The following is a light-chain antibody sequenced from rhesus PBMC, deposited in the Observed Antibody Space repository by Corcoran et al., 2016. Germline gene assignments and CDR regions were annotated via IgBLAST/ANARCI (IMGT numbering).Light chain of an antibody. V-gene: IGKV3-42*01. J-gene: IGKJ4*01. Sequence: EIVMTQSPATLSLSPGERATLSCRASQSVSSSLAWYQQKPGQATKLLSFGASTRATGIPDRFSGSGSGTEFTLTISSLEPEDVGVYYCQQDYSWPLTFGGGTKVELK. CDR3: QQDYSWPLT. CDR1: QSVSSS. CDR2: GAS.